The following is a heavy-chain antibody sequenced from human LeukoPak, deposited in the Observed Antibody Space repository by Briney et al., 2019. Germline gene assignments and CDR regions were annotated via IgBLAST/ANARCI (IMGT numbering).Heavy chain of an antibody. D-gene: IGHD6-13*01. Sequence: GESLKISCQGSGSSFTSYWIGWVRQLPGKGLEWMGIIYPGDSDTRYSPSFQGQVTISADKSISAAYLQWSSLKASDTAMYYCARRTRAWQLGLFDYWGQGTLVTVSS. V-gene: IGHV5-51*01. CDR1: GSSFTSYW. CDR3: ARRTRAWQLGLFDY. CDR2: IYPGDSDT. J-gene: IGHJ4*02.